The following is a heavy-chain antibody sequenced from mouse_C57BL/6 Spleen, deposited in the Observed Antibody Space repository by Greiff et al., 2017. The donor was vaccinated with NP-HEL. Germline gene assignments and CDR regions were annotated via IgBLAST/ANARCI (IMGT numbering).Heavy chain of an antibody. J-gene: IGHJ1*03. D-gene: IGHD1-1*01. CDR2: IDPSDSYT. CDR3: AKSPGSSPSYFDV. CDR1: GYTFTSYW. V-gene: IGHV1-69*01. Sequence: QVQLQQPGAELVMPGASVKLSCKASGYTFTSYWMHWVKQRPGQGLEWIGEIDPSDSYTNYNQKFKGKSTLTVDTSSSTAYMQLSSLTSKDSAVYYCAKSPGSSPSYFDVWGTGTTVTVSS.